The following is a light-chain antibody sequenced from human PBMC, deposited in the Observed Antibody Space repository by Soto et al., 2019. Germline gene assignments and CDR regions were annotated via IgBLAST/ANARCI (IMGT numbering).Light chain of an antibody. Sequence: EIVMTQSPATLSVSPGERATLSCRASQSVSSNLAWYQQKPGQAPRLLISGASPRATGIPARFSGSGSGTEFTLTISSLQSEDVAGYYCQQYNNLPQTFGQGTKVDIK. CDR1: QSVSSN. J-gene: IGKJ1*01. V-gene: IGKV3-15*01. CDR3: QQYNNLPQT. CDR2: GAS.